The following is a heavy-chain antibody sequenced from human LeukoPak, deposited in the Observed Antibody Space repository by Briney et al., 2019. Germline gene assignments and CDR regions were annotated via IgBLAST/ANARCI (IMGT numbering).Heavy chain of an antibody. CDR3: ARAGYSSSWYSD. CDR2: ISRSSSTI. D-gene: IGHD6-13*01. V-gene: IGHV3-48*01. CDR1: GFTFSTYS. J-gene: IGHJ4*02. Sequence: GGSLRLSCAGSGFTFSTYSMNWVRQAPGKGLEWVSDISRSSSTIYYADSVKGRFTISRDNAKNSLYLQMNSLRAEDTAAYYCARAGYSSSWYSDWGQGTLVTVSS.